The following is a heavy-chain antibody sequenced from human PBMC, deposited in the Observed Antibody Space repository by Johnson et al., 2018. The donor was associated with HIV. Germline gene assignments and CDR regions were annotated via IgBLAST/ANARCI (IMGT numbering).Heavy chain of an antibody. CDR3: ARGYYYDSSGSDDAFDI. Sequence: QVQLVESGGGVVQPGGSLRLSCVASGFTFSTHGMNWVRQAPGKGLEWVAFTRHDENSKYYADSVKGRFTISRDSSKNTLSLQMNSLRAEDTAVYYCARGYYYDSSGSDDAFDIWGQGTMVTVSS. J-gene: IGHJ3*02. CDR1: GFTFSTHG. D-gene: IGHD3-22*01. V-gene: IGHV3-30*02. CDR2: TRHDENSK.